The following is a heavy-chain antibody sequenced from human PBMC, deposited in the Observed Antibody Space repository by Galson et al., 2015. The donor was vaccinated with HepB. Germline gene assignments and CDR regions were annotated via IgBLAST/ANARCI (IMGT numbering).Heavy chain of an antibody. CDR2: INTNTGNP. D-gene: IGHD3-3*01. Sequence: SVKVSCKASGYTFTSYAMNWVRQAPGQGLEWMGWINTNTGNPTYAQGFTGRFVFSLDTSVSTAYLQISSLKAEDTAVYYCARVGYDFWSGYLDYYYYMDVWGKGTTVTVSS. CDR3: ARVGYDFWSGYLDYYYYMDV. V-gene: IGHV7-4-1*02. J-gene: IGHJ6*03. CDR1: GYTFTSYA.